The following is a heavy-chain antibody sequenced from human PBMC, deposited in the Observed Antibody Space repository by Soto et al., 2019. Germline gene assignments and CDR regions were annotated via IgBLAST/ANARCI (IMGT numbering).Heavy chain of an antibody. D-gene: IGHD2-8*01. Sequence: SVKVSCKASGGTFSSYAISWVRQAPGQGLGWMGGIIPIFGTANYAQKFQGRVTITADESTSTAYMELSSLRSEDTAVYYCASRYCTNGVCSTYFDYWGQGTLVTVSS. CDR3: ASRYCTNGVCSTYFDY. CDR2: IIPIFGTA. V-gene: IGHV1-69*13. CDR1: GGTFSSYA. J-gene: IGHJ4*02.